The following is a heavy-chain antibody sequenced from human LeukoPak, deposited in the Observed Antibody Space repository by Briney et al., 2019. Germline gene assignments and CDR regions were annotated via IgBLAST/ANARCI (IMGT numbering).Heavy chain of an antibody. CDR2: ISSSSSDI. Sequence: GGSLRLSCAASGFTFSSYSMNWVRQTPGKGLEWVSAISSSSSDIYYTDSVKGRFTISRDNANNFLYLQVSSLRAEDTAVYYCATGYTSGTRIDYWGQGTLVSVSS. CDR3: ATGYTSGTRIDY. D-gene: IGHD6-19*01. CDR1: GFTFSSYS. J-gene: IGHJ4*02. V-gene: IGHV3-21*01.